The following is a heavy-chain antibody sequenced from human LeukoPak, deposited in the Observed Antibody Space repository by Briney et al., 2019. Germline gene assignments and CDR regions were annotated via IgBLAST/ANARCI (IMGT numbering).Heavy chain of an antibody. CDR3: AREGGVGASRSFSNDY. Sequence: GASVMVSCKASGYTFTGYYMHWVRQAPGQGLEWMGWINPNSGGTNYAQKFQGRVTMTRDTSISTAYMELSRLRSDDTAVYYCAREGGVGASRSFSNDYWGQGTLVTVSS. CDR2: INPNSGGT. CDR1: GYTFTGYY. V-gene: IGHV1-2*02. D-gene: IGHD1-26*01. J-gene: IGHJ4*02.